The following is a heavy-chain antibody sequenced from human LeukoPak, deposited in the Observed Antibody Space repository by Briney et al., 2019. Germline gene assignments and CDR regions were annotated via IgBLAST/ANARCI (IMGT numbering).Heavy chain of an antibody. CDR3: ARAYSYYYDSSGYHPYFDY. J-gene: IGHJ4*02. V-gene: IGHV4-4*07. CDR1: GGSISSYY. D-gene: IGHD3-22*01. Sequence: SETLSLTCTVSGGSISSYYWSWIRQPAGKGLEWIGRIYTSGSTNYNPSLKSRVTMSVDTSKNQFSLKLSSVTAADTAVYYCARAYSYYYDSSGYHPYFDYWGQGTLVTVSS. CDR2: IYTSGST.